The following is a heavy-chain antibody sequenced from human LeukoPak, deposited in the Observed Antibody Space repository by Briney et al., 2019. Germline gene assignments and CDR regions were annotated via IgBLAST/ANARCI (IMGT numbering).Heavy chain of an antibody. CDR2: INPSGGGT. D-gene: IGHD1-26*01. V-gene: IGHV1-46*01. CDR1: GYILTNSY. Sequence: ASVKVSCKTSGYILTNSYMHWVRQAPGQGLEWMGIINPSGGGTRHAQKFQDRVTMTRDTSTSTVYMELSSLGSEDTAVYYCARDVGATRPHAFDIWGQGTMVTVSS. CDR3: ARDVGATRPHAFDI. J-gene: IGHJ3*02.